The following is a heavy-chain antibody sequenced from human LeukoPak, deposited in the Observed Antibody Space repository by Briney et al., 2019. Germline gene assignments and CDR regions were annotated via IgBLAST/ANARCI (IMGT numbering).Heavy chain of an antibody. CDR1: GGTFSSYA. V-gene: IGHV1-69*05. CDR2: IIPIFGTA. Sequence: SVKVSCKASGGTFSSYAISWVRQAPGQGLEWMGRIIPIFGTANYAQKFRGRVTITTDESTSTAYMELSSLRSEDTAVYYCAREDSSGYYPGYWGQGTLVTVSS. D-gene: IGHD3-22*01. CDR3: AREDSSGYYPGY. J-gene: IGHJ4*02.